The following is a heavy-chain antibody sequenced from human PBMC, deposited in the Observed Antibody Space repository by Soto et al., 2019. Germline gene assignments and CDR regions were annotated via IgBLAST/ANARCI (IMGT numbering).Heavy chain of an antibody. CDR1: GGSISSGGYY. J-gene: IGHJ4*02. V-gene: IGHV4-31*03. CDR3: AREPLD. Sequence: QVQLQESGPGLVKPSQTLSLTCTVSGGSISSGGYYWTWIRQHPGKGLEWIGYIYYSGITYYHPGLKTRVTISVDTSKNQFPLKLSSVSAADTAVDYCAREPLDWGQGTLVTVSS. CDR2: IYYSGIT.